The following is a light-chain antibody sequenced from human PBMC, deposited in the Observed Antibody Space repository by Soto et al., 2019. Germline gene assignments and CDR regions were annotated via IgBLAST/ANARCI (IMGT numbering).Light chain of an antibody. V-gene: IGLV2-11*01. CDR2: DVN. CDR1: SSDVGGFNS. J-gene: IGLJ1*01. Sequence: QSALAQPRSVSVSPGQSVTISCTGTSSDVGGFNSVSWYQQHPGKAPKLMIYDVNKRPSGVPDRFSGPKSGSTASLTISGLQAEDEADYYCCSYAGSYSYAFATGTKV. CDR3: CSYAGSYSYA.